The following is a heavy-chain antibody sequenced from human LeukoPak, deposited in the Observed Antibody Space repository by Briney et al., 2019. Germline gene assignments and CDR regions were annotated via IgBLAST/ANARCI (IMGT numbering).Heavy chain of an antibody. CDR2: ITWDGTRT. Sequence: GGSLRLSCAASGFTFDDYSMHWVRQAPGKGLEWVSLITWDGTRTYYADSVKGRFSISRDNSKNSLYLQMNSLRTEDTALYYCTKETTMIVVGQYFDYWGQGTLVTVSS. V-gene: IGHV3-43*01. J-gene: IGHJ4*02. CDR3: TKETTMIVVGQYFDY. CDR1: GFTFDDYS. D-gene: IGHD3-22*01.